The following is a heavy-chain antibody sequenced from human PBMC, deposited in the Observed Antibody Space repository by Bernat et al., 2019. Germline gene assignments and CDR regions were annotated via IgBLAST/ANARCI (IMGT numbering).Heavy chain of an antibody. J-gene: IGHJ6*02. D-gene: IGHD3-3*01. CDR3: ARYGVVSYYYYYGMDV. CDR2: ISSSSSYT. V-gene: IGHV3-11*06. Sequence: QVQLVESGGGLVKPGGSLRLSCAASGFTFSDYYMSWIRQAPGKGLEWVSYISSSSSYTNYADSVKGRFTISRDNAKNSLYLQMNSLRAEDPAVYYCARYGVVSYYYYYGMDVWGQGTTVTVSS. CDR1: GFTFSDYY.